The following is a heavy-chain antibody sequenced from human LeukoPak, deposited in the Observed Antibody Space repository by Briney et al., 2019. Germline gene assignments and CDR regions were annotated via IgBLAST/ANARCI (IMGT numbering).Heavy chain of an antibody. Sequence: ASVKVSCKVSGYTLTELSMHWMLQAPGKGLEWMGGFDPEDGETIYAQKFQGRVTMTEDTSTDTAYMELSSLRSEDTAVYYCATEGLRFLEWPPRYWGQGTLVTVSS. D-gene: IGHD3-3*01. J-gene: IGHJ4*02. CDR2: FDPEDGET. V-gene: IGHV1-24*01. CDR1: GYTLTELS. CDR3: ATEGLRFLEWPPRY.